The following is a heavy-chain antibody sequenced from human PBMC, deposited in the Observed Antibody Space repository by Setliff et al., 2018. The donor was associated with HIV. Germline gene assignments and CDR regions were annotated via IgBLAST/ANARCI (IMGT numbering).Heavy chain of an antibody. CDR1: ELTFSNYA. CDR2: LSGSGGST. Sequence: GGSLRLSCAASELTFSNYAMTWVRQAPGKGLEWVSSLSGSGGSTYYADSVKGRFTISRDNSKNTLYLRMNSLRAEDTAVYYCTQAQTSVSGSYYQYLQHWGQGTLVTVSS. V-gene: IGHV3-23*01. CDR3: TQAQTSVSGSYYQYLQH. J-gene: IGHJ1*01. D-gene: IGHD3-10*01.